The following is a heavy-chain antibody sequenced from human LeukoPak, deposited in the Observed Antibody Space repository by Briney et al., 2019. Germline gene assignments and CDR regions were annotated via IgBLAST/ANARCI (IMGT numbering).Heavy chain of an antibody. CDR2: INWNGGST. V-gene: IGHV3-20*04. CDR1: GFTFSSYS. J-gene: IGHJ6*03. Sequence: GGSLRLSCEASGFTFSSYSMNWVRQAPGKGLEWVSGINWNGGSTGYADSVKGRFTISRDNAKNSLYLQMNSLRAEDTALYYCARKVSEQQLLGAASGGVYYYYMDVWGKGTTVTVSS. CDR3: ARKVSEQQLLGAASGGVYYYYMDV. D-gene: IGHD6-13*01.